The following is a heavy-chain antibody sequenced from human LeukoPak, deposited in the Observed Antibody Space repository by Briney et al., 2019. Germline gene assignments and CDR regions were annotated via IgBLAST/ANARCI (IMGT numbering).Heavy chain of an antibody. V-gene: IGHV3-48*04. CDR2: ISSSGSTI. Sequence: GGSLRLSCAASGFTFSSYGMNWVRQAPGKGLEWVSYISSSGSTIYYADSVKGRFTISRDNAKNSLYLQMNSLRAEDTAVYYCARIWNDGGVDYWGQGTLVTVSS. CDR1: GFTFSSYG. J-gene: IGHJ4*02. CDR3: ARIWNDGGVDY. D-gene: IGHD1-1*01.